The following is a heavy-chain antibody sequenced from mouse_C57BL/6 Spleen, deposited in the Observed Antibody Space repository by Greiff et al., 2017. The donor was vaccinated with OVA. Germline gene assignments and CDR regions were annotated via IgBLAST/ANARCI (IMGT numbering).Heavy chain of an antibody. CDR2: ISSGGDYI. CDR1: GFTFSSYA. D-gene: IGHD2-5*01. CDR3: TRGPYYSNSYYFDY. V-gene: IGHV5-9-1*02. J-gene: IGHJ2*01. Sequence: EVQLQESGEGLVKPGGSLKLSCAASGFTFSSYAMSWVRQTPEKRLEWVAYISSGGDYIYYADTVKGRFTISRDNARNTLYLQMSSLKSEDTAMYYCTRGPYYSNSYYFDYWGQGTTLTVSS.